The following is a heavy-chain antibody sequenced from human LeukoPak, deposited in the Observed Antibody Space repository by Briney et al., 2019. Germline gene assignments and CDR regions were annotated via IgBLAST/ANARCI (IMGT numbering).Heavy chain of an antibody. CDR2: FDPEDGET. Sequence: ASVKVSCKVSGYTLTELSMHWVRQAPGKGLEWMGGFDPEDGETIYAQKFQGRVTMTEDTSTDTAYMELSSLRSEDTAVYYCATRPTEGSGWYRLDYWGQGTLVTVSS. CDR3: ATRPTEGSGWYRLDY. D-gene: IGHD6-19*01. CDR1: GYTLTELS. J-gene: IGHJ4*02. V-gene: IGHV1-24*01.